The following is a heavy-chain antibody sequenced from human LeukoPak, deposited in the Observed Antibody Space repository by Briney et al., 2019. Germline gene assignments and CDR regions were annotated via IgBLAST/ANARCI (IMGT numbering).Heavy chain of an antibody. CDR3: AITRRDGSLGEFDY. CDR2: IYYSGST. V-gene: IGHV4-59*08. D-gene: IGHD5-24*01. Sequence: SETLSLTCTVSGGSISSYYWSWIRQPPGKELEWIGYIYYSGSTNYNPSLKSRVTISVDTSKNQFSLKLSSVTAADTAVYYCAITRRDGSLGEFDYWGQGTLVTVSS. J-gene: IGHJ4*02. CDR1: GGSISSYY.